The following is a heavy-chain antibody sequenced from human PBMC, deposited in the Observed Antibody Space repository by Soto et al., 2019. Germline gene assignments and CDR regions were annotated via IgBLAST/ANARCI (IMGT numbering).Heavy chain of an antibody. D-gene: IGHD1-26*01. J-gene: IGHJ4*02. CDR1: GGSVSSSSYF. CDR2: IYYSGST. V-gene: IGHV4-39*01. CDR3: ARGRPWELYDY. Sequence: SQTLPLTCTVAGGSVSSSSYFWGWIRQPPGKGLEWIGSIYYSGSTYYNPSLKSRVTVSVDTSRNQFSLKLSSVTAADTAVYYCARGRPWELYDYWGQGTLVTVSS.